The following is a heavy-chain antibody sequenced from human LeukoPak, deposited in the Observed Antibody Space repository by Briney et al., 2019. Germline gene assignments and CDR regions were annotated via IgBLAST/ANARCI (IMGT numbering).Heavy chain of an antibody. D-gene: IGHD6-19*01. V-gene: IGHV3-15*01. Sequence: GGSLRLSCAASGFTFNNAWMSWVRQAPGKGLEWVGRVKSRADGGTTDYAAPVKGRFTISRDDSQNTLSLHMNSLKTEDTAVYYCTTDGWWDYWGQGTLVTVSS. CDR2: VKSRADGGTT. CDR3: TTDGWWDY. CDR1: GFTFNNAW. J-gene: IGHJ4*02.